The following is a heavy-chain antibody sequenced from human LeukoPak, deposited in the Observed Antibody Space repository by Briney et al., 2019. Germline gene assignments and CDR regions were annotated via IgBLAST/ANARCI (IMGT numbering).Heavy chain of an antibody. V-gene: IGHV1-2*02. CDR1: GYTFTGYY. Sequence: GASVKVSCKASGYTFTGYYMHWVRQAPGQGLEWMGWINPNSGGTNYAQKFQGRVTMTRDTSISTAYMELSRLRSDDTAVYYCAREANDSSGYYPKHDAFDIWGQGTMVTVS. D-gene: IGHD3-22*01. CDR2: INPNSGGT. J-gene: IGHJ3*02. CDR3: AREANDSSGYYPKHDAFDI.